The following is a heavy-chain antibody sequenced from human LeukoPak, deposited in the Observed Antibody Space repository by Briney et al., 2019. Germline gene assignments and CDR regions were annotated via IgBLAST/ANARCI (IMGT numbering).Heavy chain of an antibody. CDR2: IYSGGST. Sequence: PGGSLRLSCAASGFTVSSNYMSWVRQAPGKGLEWVSVIYSGGSTYYADSVKGRFTISRDNSKNTLYLQLNSLRAEDTAVYYCAKDRDSSGWYPDGDYWGQGTLVTVSS. CDR1: GFTVSSNY. V-gene: IGHV3-53*01. D-gene: IGHD6-19*01. CDR3: AKDRDSSGWYPDGDY. J-gene: IGHJ4*02.